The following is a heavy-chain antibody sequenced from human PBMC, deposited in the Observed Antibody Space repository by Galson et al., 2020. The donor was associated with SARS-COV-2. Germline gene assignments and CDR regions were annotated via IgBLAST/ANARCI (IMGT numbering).Heavy chain of an antibody. CDR3: ARDEFTKPQTREQYYYYYGMDV. V-gene: IGHV4-30-4*01. CDR2: IYYSGST. CDR1: GGSISSGDYY. J-gene: IGHJ6*02. Sequence: ETSETLSLTCTVSGGSISSGDYYWSWIRQPPGKGLEWIGYIYYSGSTYYNPSLKSRVTIPVDTSKNQFSLKLSSVTAADTAVYYCARDEFTKPQTREQYYYYYGMDVWGQGTTVTVSS.